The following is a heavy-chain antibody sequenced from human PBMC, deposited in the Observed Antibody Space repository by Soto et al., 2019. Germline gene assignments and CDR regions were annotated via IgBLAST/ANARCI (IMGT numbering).Heavy chain of an antibody. J-gene: IGHJ4*02. V-gene: IGHV1-2*02. CDR1: GYTFTSYY. Sequence: EASVKVSCKASGYTFTSYYIHWVRPAPGQGLEWMGWINPITGGTNYAPKFQGRVTMTRDKSITTAYMELSRLRSDDTAVYYCARNYYDSSDRDYLDYWGQGTPVTVSS. CDR2: INPITGGT. CDR3: ARNYYDSSDRDYLDY. D-gene: IGHD3-22*01.